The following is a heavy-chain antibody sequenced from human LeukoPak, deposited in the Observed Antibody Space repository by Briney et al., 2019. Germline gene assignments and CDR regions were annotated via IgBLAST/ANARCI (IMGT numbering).Heavy chain of an antibody. Sequence: GGSLRLSCATSDFTVSSNYMSWVRQAPGKGLERVSTIYSNGSTYYADSMKGRFTITRDNSKNTLYLQMNSLRAEDTAVYYCARFYSSGSFGAFDIWGQGTMVTVSS. D-gene: IGHD6-19*01. CDR2: IYSNGST. CDR1: DFTVSSNY. V-gene: IGHV3-53*01. J-gene: IGHJ3*02. CDR3: ARFYSSGSFGAFDI.